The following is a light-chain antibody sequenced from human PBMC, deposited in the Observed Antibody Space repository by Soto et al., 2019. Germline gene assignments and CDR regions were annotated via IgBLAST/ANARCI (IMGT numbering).Light chain of an antibody. CDR2: DVT. CDR1: TYDVGDYNH. Sequence: QSALTQPASVSGSPGQSITISCTGTTYDVGDYNHVSWYQQSPGKAPKLMIYDVTNRPSGVSNRFSGSKSGNTASLTISGLQAEDEADYYCSSYTISNTYVFGTGTKVTVL. J-gene: IGLJ1*01. CDR3: SSYTISNTYV. V-gene: IGLV2-14*01.